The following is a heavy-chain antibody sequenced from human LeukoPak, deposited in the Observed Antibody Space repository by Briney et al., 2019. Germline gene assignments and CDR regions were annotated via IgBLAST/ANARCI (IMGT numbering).Heavy chain of an antibody. CDR3: ARGGQWQSGFDY. CDR1: GFTFSSYE. J-gene: IGHJ4*02. V-gene: IGHV3-48*03. CDR2: ISSSGSTI. D-gene: IGHD6-19*01. Sequence: PGGSLRLSCAASGFTFSSYEMNWVRQAPGKGLEWVSYISSSGSTIYYADSVKGRFTISRDNAKNSLYLQMNSLRAEDTAVYYCARGGQWQSGFDYWGQGTLVTVSS.